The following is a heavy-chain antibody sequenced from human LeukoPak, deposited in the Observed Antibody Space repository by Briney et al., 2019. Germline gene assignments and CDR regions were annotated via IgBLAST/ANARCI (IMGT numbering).Heavy chain of an antibody. J-gene: IGHJ4*02. CDR2: IRYDGSNK. CDR1: GFTFSSYG. V-gene: IGHV3-30*02. CDR3: AKGPDYNDYGDYPLDY. D-gene: IGHD4-17*01. Sequence: PGGSLRLSCAASGFTFSSYGMHWVRQAPGKGLEWVAFIRYDGSNKYYADSVKGRFTISRDNSKNTLYLQMNSLRAEDTAVYYCAKGPDYNDYGDYPLDYWGQGTLVTVSS.